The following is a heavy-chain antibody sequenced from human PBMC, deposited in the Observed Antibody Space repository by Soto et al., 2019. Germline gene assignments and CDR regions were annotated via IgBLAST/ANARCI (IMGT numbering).Heavy chain of an antibody. J-gene: IGHJ3*02. D-gene: IGHD3-22*01. Sequence: GGSLRLSCAASGFTFSDYYMSWIRQAPGKGLEWVLYISSSSSYTNYADSVKGRFTISRDNAKNSLYLQMNSLRAEDTAVYYCARDSGYYYDSSGSLDAFDIWGQGTMVTVS. CDR1: GFTFSDYY. CDR2: ISSSSSYT. V-gene: IGHV3-11*05. CDR3: ARDSGYYYDSSGSLDAFDI.